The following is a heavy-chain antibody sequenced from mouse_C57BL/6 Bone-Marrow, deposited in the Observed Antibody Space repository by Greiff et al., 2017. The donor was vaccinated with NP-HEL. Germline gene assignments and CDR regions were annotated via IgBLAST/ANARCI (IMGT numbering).Heavy chain of an antibody. CDR1: GYTFTSYW. D-gene: IGHD2-4*01. CDR3: ASPYYDYDPFAY. J-gene: IGHJ3*01. Sequence: QVQLKQPGAELVKPGASVKLSCKASGYTFTSYWMHWVKQRPGQGLEWIGMIHPNSGSTNYNEKFKSKATLTVDKSSSTAYMQLSSLTSEDSAVDYCASPYYDYDPFAYWGQGTLVTVSA. CDR2: IHPNSGST. V-gene: IGHV1-64*01.